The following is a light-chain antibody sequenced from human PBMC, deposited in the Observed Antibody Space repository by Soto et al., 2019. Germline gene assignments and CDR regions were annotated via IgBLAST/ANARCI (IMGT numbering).Light chain of an antibody. CDR1: SSDVGGYNY. V-gene: IGLV2-8*01. CDR2: EVN. J-gene: IGLJ1*01. CDR3: SSYAGTNNYV. Sequence: QSVLTQPPSASGSPGQSVAISCTGTSSDVGGYNYVSWYQQHPGKAPKLMIYEVNKRPSGVPDRFSGSKSGNTASLTVSGLQAEDEADYYCSSYAGTNNYVFGIGTKVTVL.